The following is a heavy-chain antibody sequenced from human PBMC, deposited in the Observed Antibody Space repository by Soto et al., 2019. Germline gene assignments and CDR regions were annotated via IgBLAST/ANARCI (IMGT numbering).Heavy chain of an antibody. CDR3: ARGLFVWWNIDY. CDR2: IYYSGST. CDR1: GGSISSGGYY. V-gene: IGHV4-31*03. D-gene: IGHD1-1*01. J-gene: IGHJ4*02. Sequence: SETLSLTCTVSGGSISSGGYYWSWIRRHPGKGLEWIGYIYYSGSTYYNPSLKSRVTTSVDTSKNQFSLKLSSVTAADTAVYYCARGLFVWWNIDYWGQGTLVTVSS.